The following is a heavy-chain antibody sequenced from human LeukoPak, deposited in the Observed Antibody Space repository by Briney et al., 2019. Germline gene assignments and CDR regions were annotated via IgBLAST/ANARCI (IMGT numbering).Heavy chain of an antibody. CDR3: AKSAAAAGNDFDY. CDR1: GFTFSSYG. Sequence: GRSLRLSCAASGFTFSSYGMHWVRQAPGKGLEWVAVISYDGSNKYYADSVKGRFTISRVNSKNTLYLQMNSLRAEDTAVYYCAKSAAAAGNDFDYWGQGTLVTVSS. V-gene: IGHV3-30*18. J-gene: IGHJ4*02. D-gene: IGHD6-13*01. CDR2: ISYDGSNK.